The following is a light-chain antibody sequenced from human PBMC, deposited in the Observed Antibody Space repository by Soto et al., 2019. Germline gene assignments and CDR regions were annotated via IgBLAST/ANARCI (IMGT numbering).Light chain of an antibody. CDR1: QSVSSN. Sequence: EIVMTQSPATLSVSPGERATLSCRASQSVSSNLAWYQQKPGQAPRLLIYGASTRATGIPARFSGGGSGTEFTLTISSLQSEDFAAYYCQQYNNWPPLTFGGGTKVEIK. CDR2: GAS. V-gene: IGKV3-15*01. J-gene: IGKJ4*01. CDR3: QQYNNWPPLT.